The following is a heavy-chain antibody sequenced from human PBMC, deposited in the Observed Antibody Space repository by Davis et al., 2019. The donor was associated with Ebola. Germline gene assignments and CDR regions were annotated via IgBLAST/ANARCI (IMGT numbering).Heavy chain of an antibody. V-gene: IGHV4-39*01. D-gene: IGHD2-15*01. CDR3: ARHLSNCSGGSCYPPHYYGMDV. CDR2: IYYSGST. J-gene: IGHJ6*02. CDR1: GGSFSGYY. Sequence: MPSETLSLTCAVYGGSFSGYYWGWIRQPPGKGLEWIGSIYYSGSTYYNPSLKSRVTISVDTSKNQFSLKLSSVTAADTAVYYCARHLSNCSGGSCYPPHYYGMDVWGQGTTVTVSS.